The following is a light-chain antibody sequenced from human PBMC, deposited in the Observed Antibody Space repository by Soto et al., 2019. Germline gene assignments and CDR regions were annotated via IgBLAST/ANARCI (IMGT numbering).Light chain of an antibody. CDR3: QQYVSSVT. Sequence: EIVLTQSPGSLSLSPGERGTLSCRASQSVDSSFFAWYQQKPDQAPRLLIYGASNRATGIPDRFSGSGSGTDFTSTISRLEPEDFAVYYCQQYVSSVTFGQGTKVEIK. J-gene: IGKJ1*01. CDR2: GAS. CDR1: QSVDSSF. V-gene: IGKV3-20*01.